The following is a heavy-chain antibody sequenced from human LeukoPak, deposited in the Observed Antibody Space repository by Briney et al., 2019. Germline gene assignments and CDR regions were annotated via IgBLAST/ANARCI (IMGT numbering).Heavy chain of an antibody. CDR3: ARETYCSGGSCYGHTGAFDI. J-gene: IGHJ3*02. Sequence: SETLSLTCTVSGGSISSYYWSWIRQPPGKGLEWIGYIYYSGSTNYNPSLKSRVTISVDTSKNQFSLKLSSVTAADTAVYYCARETYCSGGSCYGHTGAFDIWGQGTMVTVSS. V-gene: IGHV4-59*01. D-gene: IGHD2-15*01. CDR2: IYYSGST. CDR1: GGSISSYY.